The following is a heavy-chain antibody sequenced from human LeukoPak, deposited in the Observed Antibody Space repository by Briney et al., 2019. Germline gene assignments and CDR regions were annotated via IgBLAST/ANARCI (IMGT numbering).Heavy chain of an antibody. D-gene: IGHD5-18*01. CDR1: GYTLTELS. V-gene: IGHV1-24*01. Sequence: ASVKVSCKVSGYTLTELSMHWVRQAPGKGLEWMGGFDPEDGETIYAQKFQGRVTMTEDTSTDTAYMELSSLRSEATAVYYCATPDTAMAAFDYWGQGTLVTVSS. CDR2: FDPEDGET. J-gene: IGHJ4*02. CDR3: ATPDTAMAAFDY.